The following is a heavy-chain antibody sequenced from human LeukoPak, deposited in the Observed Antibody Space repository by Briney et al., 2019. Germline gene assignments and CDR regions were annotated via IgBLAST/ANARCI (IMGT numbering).Heavy chain of an antibody. CDR1: GFSLRSYA. D-gene: IGHD6-19*01. J-gene: IGHJ4*02. CDR3: TRGSGPLYFDF. Sequence: GGSLRLSCAASGFSLRSYAIHRVRQAPGKGLEYVSAMSHDGGTTYYADSVKGRFTVSRHNSRNMVYLQMGGLRAEDMAVYYCTRGSGPLYFDFWGQGTQVTVSS. V-gene: IGHV3-64*02. CDR2: MSHDGGTT.